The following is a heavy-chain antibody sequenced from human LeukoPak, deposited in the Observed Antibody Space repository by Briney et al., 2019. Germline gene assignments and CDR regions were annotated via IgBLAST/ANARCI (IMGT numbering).Heavy chain of an antibody. D-gene: IGHD6-13*01. CDR2: ISAYNGNT. CDR1: GYTFTRYG. J-gene: IGHJ4*02. V-gene: IGHV1-18*01. CDR3: ARFTPTIAAAGLDN. Sequence: ASVKVSCKASGYTFTRYGISWVRQAPGQGLEWMGWISAYNGNTKYAQKVLGRVTMTADTTTSTAYMELRSLRSDDTAVYYCARFTPTIAAAGLDNWGQGTLVTVSS.